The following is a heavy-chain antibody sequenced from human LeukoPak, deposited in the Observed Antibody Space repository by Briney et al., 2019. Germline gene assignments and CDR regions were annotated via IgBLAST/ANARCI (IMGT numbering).Heavy chain of an antibody. V-gene: IGHV3-21*01. CDR1: GFTFSSYS. J-gene: IGHJ4*02. Sequence: PGGSLRISCAASGFTFSSYSMNWVRQAPGKGLEWVSSISSSSSYIYYADSVKGRFTISRDNAKNSLYLQMNSLRAEDTAVYYCARDFKAWYSSSWTDYWGQGTLVTVSS. CDR2: ISSSSSYI. D-gene: IGHD6-13*01. CDR3: ARDFKAWYSSSWTDY.